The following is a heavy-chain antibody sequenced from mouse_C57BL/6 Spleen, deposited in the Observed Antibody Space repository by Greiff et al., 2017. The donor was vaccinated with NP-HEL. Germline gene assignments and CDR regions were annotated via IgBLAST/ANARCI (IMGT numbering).Heavy chain of an antibody. CDR2: IYPSDSET. V-gene: IGHV1-61*01. CDR1: GYTFTSYW. CDR3: ARTTGGGFDY. Sequence: QVQLKQPGAELVRPGSSVKLSCKASGYTFTSYWMDWVKQRPGQGLEWIGNIYPSDSETHYNQKFKDKATLTVDKSSSTAYMQLSSLTSEDSAVYYCARTTGGGFDYWGQGTTLTVSS. J-gene: IGHJ2*01. D-gene: IGHD1-1*01.